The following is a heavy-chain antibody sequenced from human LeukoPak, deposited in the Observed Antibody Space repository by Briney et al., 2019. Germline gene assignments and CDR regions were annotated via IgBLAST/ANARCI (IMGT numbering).Heavy chain of an antibody. D-gene: IGHD2-15*01. CDR3: AASRSRRTGRYCSGGSCYSGVYFDY. J-gene: IGHJ4*02. CDR2: INHSGST. Sequence: SETLSLTCAVYGGSFSGYYWSWIRQPPGKGLEWIGDINHSGSTNYNPSLKSRVTISVDTSKDQFSLKLSSVTAADTAVYYCAASRSRRTGRYCSGGSCYSGVYFDYWGQGTLVTVSS. CDR1: GGSFSGYY. V-gene: IGHV4-34*01.